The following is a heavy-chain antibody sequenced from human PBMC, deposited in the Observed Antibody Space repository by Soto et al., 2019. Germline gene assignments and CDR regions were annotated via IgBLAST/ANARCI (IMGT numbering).Heavy chain of an antibody. Sequence: GGSLRLSCAASGFTFSSYWMSWVRQAPGKGLEWVANIKQDGSEKYYVDSVKGRLTISGDNAKNSLYLQMNSLRAEDTAVYYCAREHSSRKKIPNLSSGLTSAERYSDPVMDVSGQGPTV. V-gene: IGHV3-7*01. D-gene: IGHD2-15*01. CDR1: GFTFSSYW. CDR2: IKQDGSEK. CDR3: AREHSSRKKIPNLSSGLTSAERYSDPVMDV. J-gene: IGHJ6*02.